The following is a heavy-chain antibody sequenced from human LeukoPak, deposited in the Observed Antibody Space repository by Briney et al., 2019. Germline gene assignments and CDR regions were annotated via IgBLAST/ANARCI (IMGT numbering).Heavy chain of an antibody. Sequence: SVKVSCKASGGTLSSYAISWVRQAPGQGLEWMGRIIPIFGTANYAQKFQGRVTITTDESTSTAYMELSSLRSEDTAVYYCAGVPIFGVVITESFDYWGQGTLVTVSS. V-gene: IGHV1-69*05. D-gene: IGHD3-3*01. J-gene: IGHJ4*02. CDR1: GGTLSSYA. CDR3: AGVPIFGVVITESFDY. CDR2: IIPIFGTA.